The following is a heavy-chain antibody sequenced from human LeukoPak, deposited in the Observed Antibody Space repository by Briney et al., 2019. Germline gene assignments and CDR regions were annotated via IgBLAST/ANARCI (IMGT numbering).Heavy chain of an antibody. V-gene: IGHV3-33*01. CDR3: ARDFHWNDEGYFDY. Sequence: GRSLRLSCAASGFTFSSYGMPWVRQAPGKGLEWVAVVWYDGSNKYYADSVKGRFTISRDNSKNTLYLQMNSLRAEDTAVYYCARDFHWNDEGYFDYWGQGTLVTVSS. CDR1: GFTFSSYG. CDR2: VWYDGSNK. D-gene: IGHD1-1*01. J-gene: IGHJ4*02.